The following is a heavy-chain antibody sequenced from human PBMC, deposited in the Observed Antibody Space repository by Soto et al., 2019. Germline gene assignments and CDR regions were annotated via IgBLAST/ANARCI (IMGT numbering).Heavy chain of an antibody. J-gene: IGHJ4*02. V-gene: IGHV3-48*03. CDR1: GLTFSSFE. Sequence: PGGSLRLSCAVSGLTFSSFEMDWVRQAAGKGPEWISYISRGATTTYYADSVRGRFTISRDDAENSVFLQMDSLRVEDTAIYFCATRSTDYYFYWGQGTLATVSS. CDR3: ATRSTDYYFY. D-gene: IGHD3-9*01. CDR2: ISRGATTT.